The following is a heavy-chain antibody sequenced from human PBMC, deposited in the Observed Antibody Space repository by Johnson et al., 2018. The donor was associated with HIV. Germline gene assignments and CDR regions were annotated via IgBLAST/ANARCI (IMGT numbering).Heavy chain of an antibody. V-gene: IGHV3-9*01. Sequence: VQLVESGGGLVQPGRSLRLSCAASGFTFDDYAMHWVRQAPGKGLEWVSGISWNSGSIGYADSVKGRFTISRDNAKNSLYLQMNSLRAEDTALYYCAKDIAAAGTDAFDIWGPGTMVTVSS. CDR2: ISWNSGSI. J-gene: IGHJ3*02. CDR1: GFTFDDYA. D-gene: IGHD6-13*01. CDR3: AKDIAAAGTDAFDI.